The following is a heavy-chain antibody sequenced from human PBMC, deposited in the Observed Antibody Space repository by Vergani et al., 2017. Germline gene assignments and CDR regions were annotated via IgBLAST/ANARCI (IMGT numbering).Heavy chain of an antibody. D-gene: IGHD2-2*01. CDR2: ISYSGST. CDR3: ARATRLDCSSTSCYAPYYYYYMDV. V-gene: IGHV4-30-4*08. Sequence: QVQLQESGPGLVKPSQTLSLTCSVSGDSINSGDYYWNWIRQPPGKGLEWVGYISYSGSTYYNASLDSRVTISKDTSKKQFSLKLNSVTAADTAVYYCARATRLDCSSTSCYAPYYYYYMDVWGKGTTVTVSS. CDR1: GDSINSGDYY. J-gene: IGHJ6*03.